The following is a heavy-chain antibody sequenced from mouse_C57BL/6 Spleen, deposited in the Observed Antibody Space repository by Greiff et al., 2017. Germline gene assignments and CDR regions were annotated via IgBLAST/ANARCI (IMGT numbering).Heavy chain of an antibody. V-gene: IGHV1-82*01. J-gene: IGHJ3*01. D-gene: IGHD1-1*01. CDR2: IYPGDGDT. CDR1: GYAFSSSW. Sequence: QVQLQQSGPELVKPGASVKISCKASGYAFSSSWMNWLKPRPGKGLVWIGRIYPGDGDTNYNGTFKGKATLTADTSSSTAYMQLSSLTSEDSAVYSCANYGDLAWFSYWGQGTLGTVSA. CDR3: ANYGDLAWFSY.